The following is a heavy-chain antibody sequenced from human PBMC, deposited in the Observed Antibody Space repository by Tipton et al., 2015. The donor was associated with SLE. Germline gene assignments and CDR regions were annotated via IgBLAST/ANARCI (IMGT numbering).Heavy chain of an antibody. CDR2: ISSSSSYI. J-gene: IGHJ4*02. V-gene: IGHV3-21*01. CDR1: GFTFSSYD. D-gene: IGHD3-10*01. Sequence: SLRLSCAASGFTFSSYDMNWVRQAPGKGLEWVSSISSSSSYIYYADSVKGRFTISRDNAKNSLYLQMNSLRAEDTAVYYCARALGEGDDYWGQGTLVTVSS. CDR3: ARALGEGDDY.